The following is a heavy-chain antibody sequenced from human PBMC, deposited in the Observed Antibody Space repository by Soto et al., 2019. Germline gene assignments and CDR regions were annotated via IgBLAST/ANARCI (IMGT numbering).Heavy chain of an antibody. Sequence: QVQLVESGGGLVKPGGSLRLSCVASGFTFSDHYMTWIRQAPGKWLEWLSYISTSSSYTNYADSVKGRFTISRDNAMNSLYLQMNSLRAEDTAVYYWARLRLTGYFDYWGQGTLVTVSS. J-gene: IGHJ4*02. CDR2: ISTSSSYT. V-gene: IGHV3-11*05. CDR3: ARLRLTGYFDY. CDR1: GFTFSDHY.